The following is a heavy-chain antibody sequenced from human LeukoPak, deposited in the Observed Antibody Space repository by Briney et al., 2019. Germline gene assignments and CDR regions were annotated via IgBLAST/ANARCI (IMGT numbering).Heavy chain of an antibody. Sequence: GGSLRLSCAASGFTFSSYAMHGVRQAPGKGLEGVAVISYDGSNKYYADSVKGRFTISRDNSKNTLYLQMNSLRAEDTAVYYCARAYCSSTSCYPHDAFDIWGQGTMVTVSS. CDR1: GFTFSSYA. D-gene: IGHD2-2*01. J-gene: IGHJ3*02. V-gene: IGHV3-30*04. CDR3: ARAYCSSTSCYPHDAFDI. CDR2: ISYDGSNK.